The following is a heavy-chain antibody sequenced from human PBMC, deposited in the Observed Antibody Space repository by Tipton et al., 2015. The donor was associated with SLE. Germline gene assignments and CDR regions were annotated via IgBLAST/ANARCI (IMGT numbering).Heavy chain of an antibody. CDR2: IYHSGST. D-gene: IGHD6-13*01. CDR3: ARDGGSSWYPFDY. CDR1: GYSISSGYY. J-gene: IGHJ4*02. Sequence: TLSLTCAVSGYSISSGYYWGWIRQPPGKGLEWIGSIYHSGSTYYNPSLKSRVTISVDTSKNQFSLKLSSVTAADTAVYYCARDGGSSWYPFDYWGQGTLVTVSS. V-gene: IGHV4-38-2*02.